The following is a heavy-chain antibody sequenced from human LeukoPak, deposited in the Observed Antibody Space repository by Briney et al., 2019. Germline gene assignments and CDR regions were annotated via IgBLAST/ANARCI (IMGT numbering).Heavy chain of an antibody. D-gene: IGHD1-26*01. J-gene: IGHJ4*02. CDR3: ARDPSAVGATTFDY. V-gene: IGHV3-53*01. CDR1: GFTVSSNY. CDR2: IYSGGST. Sequence: GGSLRLSCAASGFTVSSNYMSWVRQAPGKGPEWVSVIYSGGSTYYADSVKGRFTISRDNSKNTLYLQMNSLRAEDTAVYYCARDPSAVGATTFDYWGQGTLVTVSS.